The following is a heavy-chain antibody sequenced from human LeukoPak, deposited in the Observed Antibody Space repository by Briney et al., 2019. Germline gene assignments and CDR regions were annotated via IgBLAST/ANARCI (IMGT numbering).Heavy chain of an antibody. CDR2: LNSDGSST. V-gene: IGHV3-74*01. CDR3: VRGGWFGEFPD. J-gene: IGHJ4*02. CDR1: GFTFSTYW. Sequence: GGSPRLSCAASGFTFSTYWIHWVRQAPGKGLVWVSRLNSDGSSTNYADSVKGRFTISRDNAKNTLYLQMNSLRAEDTAVYYCVRGGWFGEFPDWGQGTLVTVSS. D-gene: IGHD3-10*01.